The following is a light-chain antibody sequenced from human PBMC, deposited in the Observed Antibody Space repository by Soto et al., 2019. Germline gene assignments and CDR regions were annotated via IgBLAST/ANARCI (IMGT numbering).Light chain of an antibody. CDR3: QQYGNSPIT. Sequence: EIVMTQSPATLSVSPGERAPLSCRASQSVSSNLAWYQQHPGQAPRLLIYGASTRATGIPARFSGSGSGTDFTLTISRLEPEDFAVYYCQQYGNSPITFGQGTRLEIK. V-gene: IGKV3-15*01. CDR2: GAS. J-gene: IGKJ5*01. CDR1: QSVSSN.